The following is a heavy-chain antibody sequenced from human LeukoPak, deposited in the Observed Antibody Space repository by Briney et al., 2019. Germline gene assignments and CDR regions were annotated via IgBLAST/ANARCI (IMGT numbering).Heavy chain of an antibody. J-gene: IGHJ5*02. V-gene: IGHV4-30-2*01. D-gene: IGHD2-21*01. CDR2: IYHSGST. Sequence: PSETLSLTCAVSGGSISSGGYSWSWIRQPPGKGLEWIGYIYHSGSTYYNPSLKSRVTISVDRSKNQFSLKLSSVTAADTAVYYCARSLVIKRDNWFDPWGQGTLVTVSS. CDR3: ARSLVIKRDNWFDP. CDR1: GGSISSGGYS.